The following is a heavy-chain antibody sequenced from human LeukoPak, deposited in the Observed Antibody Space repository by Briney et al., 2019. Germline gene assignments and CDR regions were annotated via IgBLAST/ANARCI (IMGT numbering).Heavy chain of an antibody. CDR3: ARDSYRLDYYYMDV. CDR2: ISAYNGNT. D-gene: IGHD3-9*01. J-gene: IGHJ6*03. Sequence: GASVKVSCKASGYTFTSYGISWVRQAPGQGLEWMGWISAYNGNTNYAQKLQGRVTMTTDTSTSTAYMELRSLRSDDTAVYYCARDSYRLDYYYMDVWGKGTTVTVSS. V-gene: IGHV1-18*01. CDR1: GYTFTSYG.